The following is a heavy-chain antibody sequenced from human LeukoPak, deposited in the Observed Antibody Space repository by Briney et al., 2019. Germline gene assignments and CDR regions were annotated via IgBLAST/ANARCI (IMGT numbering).Heavy chain of an antibody. CDR2: ISSSSSTI. Sequence: GGSLRLSCAASGFTFTSYSMNWVRQAPGKGLEWISYISSSSSTIYYADSVKGRFTISRDNSKNTLYLQMNSLRAEDTAVYYCAKDDGWVQYANWGQGTLVTVSS. CDR3: AKDDGWVQYAN. D-gene: IGHD5-24*01. J-gene: IGHJ4*02. V-gene: IGHV3-48*01. CDR1: GFTFTSYS.